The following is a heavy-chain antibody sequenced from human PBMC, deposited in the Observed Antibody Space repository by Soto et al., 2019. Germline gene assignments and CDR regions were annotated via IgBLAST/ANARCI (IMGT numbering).Heavy chain of an antibody. V-gene: IGHV3-23*01. Sequence: GGSLRLSCAASGFTFSSYAMSWVRQAPGKGLEWVSAISGSGGSTYYADSVKGRFTISRDNSKNTLYLQMNSLRAEDTAVYYCAKDIGLMVYAIGNWFDPWGQGTLVTVSS. D-gene: IGHD2-8*01. CDR1: GFTFSSYA. CDR3: AKDIGLMVYAIGNWFDP. CDR2: ISGSGGST. J-gene: IGHJ5*02.